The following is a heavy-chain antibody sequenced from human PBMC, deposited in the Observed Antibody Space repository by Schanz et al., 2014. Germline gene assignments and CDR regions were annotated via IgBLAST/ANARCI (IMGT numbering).Heavy chain of an antibody. D-gene: IGHD3-22*01. CDR3: AREVGLYDRGWFDP. J-gene: IGHJ5*02. Sequence: QVQLVQSGAEVKKPGSSVKVSCKASGGTFSTYTISWVRQAPGQGLEWMGRIIPILGIANYAQKFQGRVTITADKSTFTASMELSSLRSEDTAVYYCAREVGLYDRGWFDPWGQGTLVTVSS. CDR1: GGTFSTYT. CDR2: IIPILGIA. V-gene: IGHV1-69*08.